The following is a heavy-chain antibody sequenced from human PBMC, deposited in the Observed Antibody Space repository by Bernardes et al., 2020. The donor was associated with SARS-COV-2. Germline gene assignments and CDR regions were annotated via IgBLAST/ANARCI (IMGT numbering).Heavy chain of an antibody. Sequence: LRLSCAASGFTFSSYSMNWVRQAPGKGLEWVSSISSSSSYIYYADSVKGRFTISRDNAKNSLYLQMNSLRAEDTAVYYCARDADLGYSSYNWFDPWGQGTLVTVSS. V-gene: IGHV3-21*01. D-gene: IGHD6-13*01. J-gene: IGHJ5*02. CDR2: ISSSSSYI. CDR1: GFTFSSYS. CDR3: ARDADLGYSSYNWFDP.